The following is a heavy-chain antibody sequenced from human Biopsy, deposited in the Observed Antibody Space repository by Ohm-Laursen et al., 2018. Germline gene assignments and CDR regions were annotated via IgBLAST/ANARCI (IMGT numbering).Heavy chain of an antibody. Sequence: GTLSLTCAVSGGSISGYYWSWIRQPPGKGLEWIGEINHRGYTDYNASLKGRVSISVDTSKNQLSLNLTSVTAADTAVFYCARVAGGYAYYYGMDAWGQGTTVIVSS. CDR2: INHRGYT. CDR1: GGSISGYY. CDR3: ARVAGGYAYYYGMDA. J-gene: IGHJ6*02. D-gene: IGHD5-12*01. V-gene: IGHV4-34*01.